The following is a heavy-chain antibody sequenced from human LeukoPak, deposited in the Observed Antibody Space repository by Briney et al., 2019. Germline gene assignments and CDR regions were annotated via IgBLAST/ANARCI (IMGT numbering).Heavy chain of an antibody. V-gene: IGHV3-53*01. CDR3: ASFTTVTTDGMDV. CDR1: GFTVSSNY. CDR2: IYSGGST. Sequence: GGSLRLSCAASGFTVSSNYKSWVRQAPGKGLEWVSVIYSGGSTYYADSVKGRFTISRDNSKNTLYLQMNSLRAEDTAVYYCASFTTVTTDGMDVWGQGTTVTVSS. D-gene: IGHD4-11*01. J-gene: IGHJ6*02.